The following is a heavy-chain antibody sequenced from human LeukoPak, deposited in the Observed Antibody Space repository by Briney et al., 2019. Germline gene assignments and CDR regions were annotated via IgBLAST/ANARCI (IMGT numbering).Heavy chain of an antibody. V-gene: IGHV4-4*07. D-gene: IGHD1-26*01. CDR2: IYTSGST. Sequence: SETLSLTCTVPGGSISGYYWSWIRQPAGKGLEWIGRIYTSGSTNYNPSLKSRVTMSVDTSKNQFSLKLSSVTAADTAVYYCARDYEATTSFDYWGQGTLVTVSS. CDR1: GGSISGYY. CDR3: ARDYEATTSFDY. J-gene: IGHJ4*02.